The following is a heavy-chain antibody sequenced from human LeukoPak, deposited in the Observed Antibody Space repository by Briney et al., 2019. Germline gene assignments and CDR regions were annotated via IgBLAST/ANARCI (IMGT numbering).Heavy chain of an antibody. V-gene: IGHV3-23*01. Sequence: GGSLRLSCAASGFTFSSYAMSWVRQAPGKGLEWVSAISGSGGSTYYADSVKGRFTISRDNSKNTLYLQMNSLRAEDTAVYYCAKVRRKKPYGSSSIDRFDPWGQGTLVTVSS. CDR3: AKVRRKKPYGSSSIDRFDP. CDR1: GFTFSSYA. J-gene: IGHJ5*02. CDR2: ISGSGGST. D-gene: IGHD6-13*01.